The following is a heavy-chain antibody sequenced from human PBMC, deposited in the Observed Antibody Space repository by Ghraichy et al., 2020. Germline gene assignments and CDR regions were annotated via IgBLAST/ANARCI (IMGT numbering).Heavy chain of an antibody. D-gene: IGHD4-17*01. J-gene: IGHJ1*01. CDR1: GFTVSSNY. Sequence: GESLRLSCAASGFTVSSNYMSWVRQAPGKGLEWVSVIYSGGSAYYADSVKGRFTISRDNSKNTLYLQMNSLRAEDTAVYYCARWSEATVTLGFQHWGQGTLVTVSS. V-gene: IGHV3-66*01. CDR3: ARWSEATVTLGFQH. CDR2: IYSGGSA.